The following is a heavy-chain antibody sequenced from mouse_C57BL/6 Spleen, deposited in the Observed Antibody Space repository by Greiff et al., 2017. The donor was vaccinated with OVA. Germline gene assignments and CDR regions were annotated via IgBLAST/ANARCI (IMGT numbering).Heavy chain of an antibody. V-gene: IGHV1-15*01. CDR1: GYTFTDYE. CDR3: TRNRLGGYYYGSSYDYAMDY. Sequence: QVQLQQSGAELVRPGASVTLSCKASGYTFTDYEMHWVKQTPVHGLEWIGAIDPETGGTAYNQKFKGKAILTADKSSSTAYMELRSLTSEDSAVYYCTRNRLGGYYYGSSYDYAMDYWGQGTSVTVSS. CDR2: IDPETGGT. J-gene: IGHJ4*01. D-gene: IGHD1-1*01.